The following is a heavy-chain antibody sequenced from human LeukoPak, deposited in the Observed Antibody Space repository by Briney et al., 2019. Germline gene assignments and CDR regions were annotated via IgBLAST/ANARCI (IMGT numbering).Heavy chain of an antibody. CDR1: GFTFDDYT. V-gene: IGHV3-9*01. D-gene: IGHD6-13*01. CDR2: ISWNSGSI. CDR3: AKDGGSSYYYGMDV. J-gene: IGHJ6*02. Sequence: GGSLRLSCAASGFTFDDYTMHWVRQAPGKGLEWVSGISWNSGSIGYADSVKGRLTISRDNAKNSLYLQMNSLRAEDTALYYCAKDGGSSYYYGMDVWGQGTTVTVSS.